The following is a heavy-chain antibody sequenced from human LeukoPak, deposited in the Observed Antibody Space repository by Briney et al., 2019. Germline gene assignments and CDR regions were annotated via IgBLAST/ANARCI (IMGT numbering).Heavy chain of an antibody. CDR1: GFTFSSYE. CDR2: ISTTGSSI. J-gene: IGHJ4*02. D-gene: IGHD6-19*01. Sequence: PGGSLRLSCAASGFTFSSYEMNWVRQAPGKGLEWVSYISTTGSSIYYADSVKGRFTISRDNVKNLLYLQMNSLIAEDTAVYYCARVQRGIAVALDYWGQGTLATVSS. CDR3: ARVQRGIAVALDY. V-gene: IGHV3-48*03.